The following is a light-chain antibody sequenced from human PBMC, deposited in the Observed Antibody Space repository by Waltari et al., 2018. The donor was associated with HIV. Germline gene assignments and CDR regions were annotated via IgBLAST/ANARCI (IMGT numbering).Light chain of an antibody. CDR3: AAWDDTLNGVI. CDR2: SDE. CDR1: NSNIGGHA. J-gene: IGLJ2*01. V-gene: IGLV1-44*01. Sequence: QSVLTQPPSASGVSEENVTLSCSGGNSNIGGHAVSWYQHLPVPAPKLLVYSDEQRPSGLPDRFSGSKSGTSASLAITGLHPDDEAHYYCAAWDDTLNGVIFGGGTKLTV.